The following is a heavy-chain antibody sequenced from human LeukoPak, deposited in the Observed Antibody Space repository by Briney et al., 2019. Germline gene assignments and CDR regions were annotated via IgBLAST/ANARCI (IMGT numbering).Heavy chain of an antibody. Sequence: GGSLRLSCAASGFTFSSYATSWVRRAPGKGLEWVSAISGSGGSTYYADSVKGRFTISRDNSKNTLYLQMNSLRAEDTAVYYCAKGEGSSWYYFDYWGQGTLVTVSS. CDR2: ISGSGGST. J-gene: IGHJ4*02. V-gene: IGHV3-23*01. CDR3: AKGEGSSWYYFDY. CDR1: GFTFSSYA. D-gene: IGHD6-13*01.